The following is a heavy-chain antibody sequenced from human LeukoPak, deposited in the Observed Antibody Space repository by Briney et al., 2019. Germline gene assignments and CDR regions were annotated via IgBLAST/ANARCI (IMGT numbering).Heavy chain of an antibody. J-gene: IGHJ4*02. V-gene: IGHV3-30*18. Sequence: GRSLRLSCAASGFTFGSYGMHWVRQAPGKGLEWVAVISYDGRNKYYVDSVKGRFTISRGNSKNTLYLQMNSLRAEDTAVYYCAKDWHTVTSFDYWGQGTLVTVSS. CDR3: AKDWHTVTSFDY. CDR1: GFTFGSYG. D-gene: IGHD4-17*01. CDR2: ISYDGRNK.